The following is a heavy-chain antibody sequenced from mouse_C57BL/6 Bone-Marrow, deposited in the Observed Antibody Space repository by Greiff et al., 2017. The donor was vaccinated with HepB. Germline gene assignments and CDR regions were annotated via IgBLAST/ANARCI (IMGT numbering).Heavy chain of an antibody. Sequence: EVQLQQSGPSLVRPSQTLSLTCTVTGFSINSDCYWIWIRQFPGNKLEYIGYTFYSGITYYNPSLESRTYITRDTSKNQFSLKLSSVTTEDTATYYCARGFYYDYGGAMDYWGQGTSVTVSS. D-gene: IGHD2-4*01. CDR2: TFYSGIT. J-gene: IGHJ4*01. CDR1: GFSINSDCY. CDR3: ARGFYYDYGGAMDY. V-gene: IGHV3-3*01.